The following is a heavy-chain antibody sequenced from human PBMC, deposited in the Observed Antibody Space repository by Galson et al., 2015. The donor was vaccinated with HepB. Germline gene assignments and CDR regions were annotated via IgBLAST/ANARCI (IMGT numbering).Heavy chain of an antibody. J-gene: IGHJ3*02. D-gene: IGHD4-17*01. CDR1: GGTFSSYA. V-gene: IGHV1-69*13. CDR2: IIPIFGTA. CDR3: ARVYGDYLPYDAFDI. Sequence: SVKVSCKASGGTFSSYAISWVRQAPGQGLEWMGGIIPIFGTANYAQKFQGRVTITADESTSTAYMELSSLRSEDTAVYYCARVYGDYLPYDAFDIWGQGTMVTVSS.